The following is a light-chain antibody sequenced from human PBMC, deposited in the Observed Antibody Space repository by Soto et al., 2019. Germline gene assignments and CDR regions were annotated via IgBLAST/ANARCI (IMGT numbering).Light chain of an antibody. V-gene: IGLV2-14*01. CDR1: SSDVGGYNY. CDR2: DVT. J-gene: IGLJ2*01. Sequence: QSALTQPASVSGSPGQSITISCTGTSSDVGGYNYVSWYQQHPGKAPKLLIYDVTNRPSGVSNRFSGSQSDNTASLTISGLQAEYEADYYCSSYTSSNTLVVFGGGTKLTVL. CDR3: SSYTSSNTLVV.